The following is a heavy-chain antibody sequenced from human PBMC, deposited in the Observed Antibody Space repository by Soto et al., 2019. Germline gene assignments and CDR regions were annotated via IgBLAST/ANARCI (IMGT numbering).Heavy chain of an antibody. CDR3: ARRAGIPVDGFYNSYGTDV. J-gene: IGHJ6*02. CDR2: IYPGDSDT. CDR1: GYSFTNYW. Sequence: PEDSLKLSCKGSGYSFTNYWIGWVRQMPGKGLEWMGIIYPGDSDTRYSPSFQGQVTSSADKSISTAYLQWSSLKASDTAMYYCARRAGIPVDGFYNSYGTDVCSARTTLTVSS. D-gene: IGHD6-19*01. V-gene: IGHV5-51*01.